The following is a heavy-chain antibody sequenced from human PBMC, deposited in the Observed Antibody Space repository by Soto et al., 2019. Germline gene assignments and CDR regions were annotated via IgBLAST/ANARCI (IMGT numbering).Heavy chain of an antibody. CDR3: ARDPGYPPYYYYGMDV. J-gene: IGHJ6*02. CDR2: IIPIFGTA. CDR1: GGTFSSYA. V-gene: IGHV1-69*01. D-gene: IGHD5-12*01. Sequence: QVQLVQSGAEVKKPGSSVKVSCKASGGTFSSYAISWVRQAPGQGLEWMGGIIPIFGTANYAQKFQGRVTITAGESTITAYMELSSLRSEDTAVYYCARDPGYPPYYYYGMDVWGQGTTVTVSS.